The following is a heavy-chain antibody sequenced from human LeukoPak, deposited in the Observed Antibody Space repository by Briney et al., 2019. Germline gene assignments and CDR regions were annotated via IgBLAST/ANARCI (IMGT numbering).Heavy chain of an antibody. V-gene: IGHV3-20*04. CDR3: AGAPITSPFYFDY. J-gene: IGHJ4*02. Sequence: GGSLRLSCTAPGFSFDEHGTSWVRHVPGKGLEWVSGINWSGGSTGYADPLRGRFTISRDNAKNSLYLQMDSLRAEDTALYYCAGAPITSPFYFDYWGQGTLVTVSS. CDR1: GFSFDEHG. CDR2: INWSGGST. D-gene: IGHD2-2*01.